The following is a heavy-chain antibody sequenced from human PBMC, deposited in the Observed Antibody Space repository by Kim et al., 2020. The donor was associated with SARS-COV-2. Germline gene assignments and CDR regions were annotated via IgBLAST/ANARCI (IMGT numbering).Heavy chain of an antibody. J-gene: IGHJ5*02. V-gene: IGHV3-7*01. Sequence: GGSLRLSCAASGFTFSSYWMSWVRQAPGKGLEWVANIKQDGSEKYYVDSVKGRFTISRDNAKNSLYLQMNSLRAEDTAVYYCARVVGGYCSSTSCPPFNRFDPWGQGTLVTVSS. D-gene: IGHD2-2*01. CDR3: ARVVGGYCSSTSCPPFNRFDP. CDR2: IKQDGSEK. CDR1: GFTFSSYW.